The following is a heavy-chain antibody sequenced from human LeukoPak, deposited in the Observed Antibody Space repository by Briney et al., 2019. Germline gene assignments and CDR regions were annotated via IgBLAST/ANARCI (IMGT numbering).Heavy chain of an antibody. Sequence: AGESLKISCKGSGYSFTSYWIGWVRQMPGKGLEWMGIIYPDDSDTRYNPSFQGQVTMSADKSINTAYLQWSSLKASDTAMYYCARLGISNKYAVYYFFDYWGQGTLVTVSS. CDR3: ARLGISNKYAVYYFFDY. CDR2: IYPDDSDT. D-gene: IGHD5/OR15-5a*01. V-gene: IGHV5-51*01. CDR1: GYSFTSYW. J-gene: IGHJ4*02.